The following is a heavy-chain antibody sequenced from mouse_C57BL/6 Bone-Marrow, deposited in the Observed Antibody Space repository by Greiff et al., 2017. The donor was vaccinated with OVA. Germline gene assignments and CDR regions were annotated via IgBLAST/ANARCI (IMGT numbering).Heavy chain of an antibody. CDR1: GFTFSDYG. D-gene: IGHD5-1*01. V-gene: IGHV5-17*01. CDR2: ISSGSSTI. Sequence: EVQGVESGGGLVKPGGSLKLSCAASGFTFSDYGMHWVRQAPEKGLEWVAYISSGSSTIYYAATVKGRFTISRDNAKNTLFLQMTSLRSEDTAMYYCAKSEYDYMDYWGQGTTLTVSS. J-gene: IGHJ2*01. CDR3: AKSEYDYMDY.